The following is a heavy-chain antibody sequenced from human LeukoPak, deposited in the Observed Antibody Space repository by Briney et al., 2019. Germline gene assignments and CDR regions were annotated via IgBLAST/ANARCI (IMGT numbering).Heavy chain of an antibody. J-gene: IGHJ3*02. CDR1: GFTFSSYA. V-gene: IGHV3-23*01. CDR3: AKGAQEDIVVVVAANHAFDI. D-gene: IGHD2-15*01. CDR2: ISGSGGST. Sequence: PGRSLRLSCTASGFTFSSYAMSWVRQAPGKGLEWVSAISGSGGSTYYADSVKGRFTISRDNSKNTLYLQMNSLRAEDTAVYYCAKGAQEDIVVVVAANHAFDIWGQGTMVTVSS.